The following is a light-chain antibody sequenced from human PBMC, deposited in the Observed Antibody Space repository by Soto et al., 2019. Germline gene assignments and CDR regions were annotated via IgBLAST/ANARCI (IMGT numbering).Light chain of an antibody. CDR3: SSYTIPSTV. CDR2: EVN. CDR1: SNDIGIYNY. Sequence: QSVLTQPASVSGSPGQSISISCTGTSNDIGIYNYVSWYQQYPGKAPKLMIYEVNNRLSGVSNRFSGSKSGNTASLTISGLQAEDEAYYYCSSYTIPSTVFGGGTKRTVL. J-gene: IGLJ2*01. V-gene: IGLV2-14*01.